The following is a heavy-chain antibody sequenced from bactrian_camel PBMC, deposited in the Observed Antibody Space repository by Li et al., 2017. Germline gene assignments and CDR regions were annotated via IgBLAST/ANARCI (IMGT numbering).Heavy chain of an antibody. Sequence: QLVESGASVQAGGSPTLSCLTSGHSFENSDMGWYRQAPGNECELVSSISGDGTTYYAESVRGRFTISKDVTKNIVSLQMDSLKPEDTAMYYCKADRPGSMVYVLSCWGQGTQVTVS. V-gene: IGHV3S55*01. D-gene: IGHD3*01. CDR2: ISGDGTT. CDR3: KADRPGSMVYVLSC. CDR1: GHSFENSD. J-gene: IGHJ4*01.